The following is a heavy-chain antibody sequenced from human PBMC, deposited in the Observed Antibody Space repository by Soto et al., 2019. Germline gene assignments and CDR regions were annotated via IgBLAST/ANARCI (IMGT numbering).Heavy chain of an antibody. J-gene: IGHJ4*02. Sequence: EVQLVESGGGLVKPGGSLRLSCAASGFTFSSYSMNWVRQAPGKGLEWVSSISSSSSYIYYADSVKGRFTISRDNAKKALYLQMNSLRAGDTAVYYCARDQPGYSYGYGLGYWGQGTLVTVSS. V-gene: IGHV3-21*01. CDR3: ARDQPGYSYGYGLGY. D-gene: IGHD5-18*01. CDR1: GFTFSSYS. CDR2: ISSSSSYI.